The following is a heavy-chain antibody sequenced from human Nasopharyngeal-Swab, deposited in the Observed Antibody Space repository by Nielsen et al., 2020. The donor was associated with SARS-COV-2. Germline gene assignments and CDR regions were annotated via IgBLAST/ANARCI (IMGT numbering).Heavy chain of an antibody. Sequence: GESMKISCKGSGYRFTTYWNGWVSQMPGKGLEWMGIIYPGDSNTRYSPSFQGQVTISVDKYSSTAYLQWSSLKASDTAIYYCARPMRPMGHYYFGMDVWGQGTTVTVSS. D-gene: IGHD1-26*01. CDR2: IYPGDSNT. V-gene: IGHV5-51*01. J-gene: IGHJ6*02. CDR3: ARPMRPMGHYYFGMDV. CDR1: GYRFTTYW.